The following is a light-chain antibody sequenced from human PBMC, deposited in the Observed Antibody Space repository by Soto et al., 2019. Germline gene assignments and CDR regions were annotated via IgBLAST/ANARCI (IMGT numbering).Light chain of an antibody. Sequence: EIVLTQSPGTLSLSPGERATLSCRASQTVSSAYLGWYQQKPGQAPRLLIYGTSSRATGIPDRFSGSGSGTDFTLTISRLEPEDFAVYYCQQYDSFPLIAFGQRTRLEIK. V-gene: IGKV3-20*01. J-gene: IGKJ5*01. CDR3: QQYDSFPLIA. CDR2: GTS. CDR1: QTVSSAY.